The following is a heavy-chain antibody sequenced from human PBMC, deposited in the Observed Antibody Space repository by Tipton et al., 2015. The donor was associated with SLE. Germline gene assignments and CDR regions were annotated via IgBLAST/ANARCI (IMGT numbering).Heavy chain of an antibody. D-gene: IGHD3-10*01. V-gene: IGHV4-34*01. Sequence: TLSLTCAVYGGSFSGYYWTWIRQPPGKGLEWIGEIIHSGSTNYNPSPKSRVTISVDTSKNQFSLELDSVTAADPAVYDCARGEGYYGSGSYQGWFDPWGQGTLVTVSS. J-gene: IGHJ5*02. CDR3: ARGEGYYGSGSYQGWFDP. CDR2: IIHSGST. CDR1: GGSFSGYY.